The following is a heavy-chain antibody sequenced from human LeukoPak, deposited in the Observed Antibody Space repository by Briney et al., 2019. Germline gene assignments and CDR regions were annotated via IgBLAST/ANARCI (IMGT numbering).Heavy chain of an antibody. CDR1: GGSISSYY. CDR3: ARSRDAYNRDFDY. Sequence: SETLSLTCTVSGGSISSYYWNWIRQPPWKGLEWIGYIYYSGSTNYNPSLKSRVTISVDTSKKQFSLKVSSVTAADTAVYYCARSRDAYNRDFDYWGQGTLVTVSS. D-gene: IGHD5-24*01. J-gene: IGHJ4*02. V-gene: IGHV4-59*01. CDR2: IYYSGST.